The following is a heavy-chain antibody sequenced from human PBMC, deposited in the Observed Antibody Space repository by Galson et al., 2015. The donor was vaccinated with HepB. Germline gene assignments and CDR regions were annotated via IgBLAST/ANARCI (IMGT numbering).Heavy chain of an antibody. J-gene: IGHJ3*02. D-gene: IGHD1-26*01. V-gene: IGHV3-15*01. CDR2: IKSKSDGGTT. Sequence: SLRLSCAASGFTFSNAWMSWVRQGPGKGLEWVGRIKSKSDGGTTDYAAPVKGRFTISRDDSKTTVYLQMNSLKSEDTAVYYCTTVGGGIVRTTFAFDIWGQGTMVTVSS. CDR3: TTVGGGIVRTTFAFDI. CDR1: GFTFSNAW.